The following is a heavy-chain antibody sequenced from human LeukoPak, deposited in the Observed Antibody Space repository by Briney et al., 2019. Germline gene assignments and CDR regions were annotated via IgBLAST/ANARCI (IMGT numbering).Heavy chain of an antibody. D-gene: IGHD3-10*01. Sequence: ASVKVSCKAFGYTFTSNYMHWVRQAPGQGPEWMGVISPSGGSTSYAQKFQGRVTMTRDMSTSTVYMELSSLRSEDTAVYYCAATYYYYYGSGSYYKGAPFDYWGQGTLVTVSS. CDR2: ISPSGGST. CDR3: AATYYYYYGSGSYYKGAPFDY. V-gene: IGHV1-46*01. CDR1: GYTFTSNY. J-gene: IGHJ4*02.